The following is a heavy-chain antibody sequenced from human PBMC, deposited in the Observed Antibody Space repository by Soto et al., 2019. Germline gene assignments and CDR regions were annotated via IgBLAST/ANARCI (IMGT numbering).Heavy chain of an antibody. CDR2: IWYDGSNK. CDR1: GFTFSSYG. D-gene: IGHD3-9*01. J-gene: IGHJ6*02. Sequence: QVQLVESGGGVVQPGRSLRLSCAASGFTFSSYGMHWVRQAPGKGLEWVAVIWYDGSNKYYADSVKGRFTISRDNSKNTRYLQMNSLRAEDTAVYYCARDLTSRNYYYYYGMDVWGQGTTVTVSS. V-gene: IGHV3-33*01. CDR3: ARDLTSRNYYYYYGMDV.